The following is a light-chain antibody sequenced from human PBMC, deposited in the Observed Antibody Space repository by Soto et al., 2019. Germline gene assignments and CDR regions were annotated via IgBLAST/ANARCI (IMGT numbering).Light chain of an antibody. V-gene: IGKV1-9*01. CDR1: QGISSY. J-gene: IGKJ3*01. CDR3: QQLNSYSFT. CDR2: AAS. Sequence: DIQLTQSPSFLSASVGDRVTITCRASQGISSYLAWYQQKPGKAPKLLIYAASTLQSGVPSRFSGSGSGTEFTLTISSLQPEDFATFYCQQLNSYSFTFGPGTKVDI.